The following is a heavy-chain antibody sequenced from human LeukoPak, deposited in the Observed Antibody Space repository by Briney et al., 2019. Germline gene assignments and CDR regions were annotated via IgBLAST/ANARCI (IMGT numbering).Heavy chain of an antibody. CDR3: ARGGSSWDFAFDI. CDR1: GFTFSSYG. V-gene: IGHV3-23*01. J-gene: IGHJ3*02. Sequence: GGSLRLSCAASGFTFSSYGMSWVRQAPGKGLEWVSAISGSGGSTYYADSVKGRFTISRDNAKNTLYLQMKSLRTEDTAVYYCARGGSSWDFAFDIWGQGTMVTVSS. CDR2: ISGSGGST. D-gene: IGHD6-13*01.